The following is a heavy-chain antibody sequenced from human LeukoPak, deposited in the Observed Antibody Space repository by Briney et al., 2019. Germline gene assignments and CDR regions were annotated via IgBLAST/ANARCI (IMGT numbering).Heavy chain of an antibody. D-gene: IGHD2-21*02. Sequence: SETLSLTCTVSGGSISSSSYYWGWIRQPPGKGLEWIGSIYYSGSTYYNPSLKSRVTISVDTSKNQFSLKLSSVTAADTAVYYCARQFVVVTAIGYYYYYMDVWGKGTTVTISS. CDR1: GGSISSSSYY. CDR3: ARQFVVVTAIGYYYYYMDV. CDR2: IYYSGST. J-gene: IGHJ6*03. V-gene: IGHV4-39*01.